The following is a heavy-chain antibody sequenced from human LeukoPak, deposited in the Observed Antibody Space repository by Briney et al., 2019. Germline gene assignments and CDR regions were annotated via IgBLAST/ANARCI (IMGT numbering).Heavy chain of an antibody. J-gene: IGHJ6*03. CDR2: VDHTGST. CDR1: GGSITMYY. V-gene: IGHV4-59*01. CDR3: ARGRVSSSTWYSTYYYYFYMDV. D-gene: IGHD1-1*01. Sequence: SETLSLTCTVSGGSITMYYWTWIRQPPGKGLEWIGYVDHTGSTNFNPSLNGRVSISRDTTKNLFSLRLRSVTAVDTAVYFCARGRVSSSTWYSTYYYYFYMDVWGKGTTVTVSS.